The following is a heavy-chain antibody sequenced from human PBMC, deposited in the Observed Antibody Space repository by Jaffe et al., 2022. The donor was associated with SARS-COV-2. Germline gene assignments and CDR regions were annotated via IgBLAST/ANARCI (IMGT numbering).Heavy chain of an antibody. CDR2: IKSKTDGGTP. D-gene: IGHD5-12*01. J-gene: IGHJ6*03. Sequence: EVQLVESGGGLVKPGGSLRLSCAASGFTFNNAWMSWVRQAPGKGLEWVGRIKSKTDGGTPDYAAPVIGRFTISRDDSKNTLYLQMNSLKTEDTAVYYCTRGHYDDYYMDVWGKGTTVTVSS. CDR3: TRGHYDDYYMDV. CDR1: GFTFNNAW. V-gene: IGHV3-15*01.